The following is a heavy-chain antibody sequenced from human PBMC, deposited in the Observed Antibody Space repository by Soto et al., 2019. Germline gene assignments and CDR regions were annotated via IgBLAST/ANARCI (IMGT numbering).Heavy chain of an antibody. CDR1: GYSISSGYY. J-gene: IGHJ5*02. CDR2: IYHSGSP. CDR3: ARDIYCSGGSCYPGGWFDP. D-gene: IGHD2-15*01. Sequence: SETLSLTCAVSGYSISSGYYWGFIRQPPGKGLEWIGSIYHSGSPYYNPSLKSRVTISVDTSKNQFSLKLSSVTAADTAVYYCARDIYCSGGSCYPGGWFDPWGQGTLVTVSS. V-gene: IGHV4-38-2*02.